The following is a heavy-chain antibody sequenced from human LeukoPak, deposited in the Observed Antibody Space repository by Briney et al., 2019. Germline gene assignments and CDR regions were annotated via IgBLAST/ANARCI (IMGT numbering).Heavy chain of an antibody. J-gene: IGHJ6*02. Sequence: GGFLRLSCAASGFTFSDYYMSGIRQAPGKGREGGSYISSSGSTIYYADCVKGRFTISSDNAKNSVYMQMNSLRADDTAVYYCARDSGGMDVWGQGTTVPVPS. V-gene: IGHV3-11*01. CDR3: ARDSGGMDV. CDR2: ISSSGSTI. CDR1: GFTFSDYY.